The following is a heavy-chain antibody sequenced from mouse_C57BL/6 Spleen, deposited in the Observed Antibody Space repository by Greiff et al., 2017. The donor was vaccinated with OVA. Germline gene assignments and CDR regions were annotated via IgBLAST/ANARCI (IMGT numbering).Heavy chain of an antibody. CDR1: GYTFTSYW. Sequence: VQLQQPGAELVKPGASVKLSCKASGYTFTSYWMPWVKQRPGQGLEWIGMIHPNSGNTTYNEQFKSKATLTVDKSSSTAYMQLSSLTSEDSAGYYCISGNSWFAYWGQGTLVTVSA. D-gene: IGHD4-1*01. CDR3: ISGNSWFAY. CDR2: IHPNSGNT. J-gene: IGHJ3*01. V-gene: IGHV1-64*01.